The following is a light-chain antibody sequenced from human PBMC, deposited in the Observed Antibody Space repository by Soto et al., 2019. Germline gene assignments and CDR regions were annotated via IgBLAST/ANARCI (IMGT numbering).Light chain of an antibody. J-gene: IGKJ2*01. CDR2: GAD. CDR1: QSVTSN. V-gene: IGKV3-15*01. CDR3: KPYHDWYA. Sequence: EIVMTQSPVTLSVSPGDTATLSYRASQSVTSNLAWYQQKPGQPPRLLIYGADIRATGVPARFSGSGSETEFALTISSLQSEDSAVYFCKPYHDWYAFGQGTKLEI.